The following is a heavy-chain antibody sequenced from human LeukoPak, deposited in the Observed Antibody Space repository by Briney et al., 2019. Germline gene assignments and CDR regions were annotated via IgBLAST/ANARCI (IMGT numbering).Heavy chain of an antibody. CDR3: AKGSGDRHYFDY. J-gene: IGHJ4*02. D-gene: IGHD4-17*01. V-gene: IGHV3-23*01. CDR1: GFTFSSYA. CDR2: ISGSGGST. Sequence: PGGSLRLSCAASGFTFSSYAMSWVRQAPGKGLEWVSAISGSGGSTYYADSVKGRFTISRDKSKNTLYLQMNSLRAEDTAVYYCAKGSGDRHYFDYWGQGTLVTVSS.